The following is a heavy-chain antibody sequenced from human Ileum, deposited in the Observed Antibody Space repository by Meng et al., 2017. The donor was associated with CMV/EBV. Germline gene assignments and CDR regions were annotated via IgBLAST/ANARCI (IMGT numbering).Heavy chain of an antibody. J-gene: IGHJ4*02. CDR2: IPHAGSER. Sequence: GESLKISCGASGFTFDIYWMSWVRQAPGKGLEWVANIPHAGSERYYVDSAKGRFTISRDNANNSLHLLMNSLRAEDTAVYYCARVKHYSGSGSYGYVDYWGQGTLVTVSS. D-gene: IGHD3-10*01. CDR3: ARVKHYSGSGSYGYVDY. CDR1: GFTFDIYW. V-gene: IGHV3-7*01.